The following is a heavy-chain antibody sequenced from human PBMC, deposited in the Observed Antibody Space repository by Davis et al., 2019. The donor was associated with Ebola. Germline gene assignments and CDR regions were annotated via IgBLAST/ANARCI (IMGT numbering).Heavy chain of an antibody. CDR3: AKGRVVVVAAMDY. CDR2: ISWNSGSI. D-gene: IGHD2-15*01. Sequence: SLKISCAASGFTFSSYGMHWVRQAPGKGLEWVSGISWNSGSIGYADSVKGRFTISRDNAKNSLYLQMNSLRAEDTALYYCAKGRVVVVAAMDYWGQGTLVTVSS. J-gene: IGHJ4*02. V-gene: IGHV3-9*01. CDR1: GFTFSSYG.